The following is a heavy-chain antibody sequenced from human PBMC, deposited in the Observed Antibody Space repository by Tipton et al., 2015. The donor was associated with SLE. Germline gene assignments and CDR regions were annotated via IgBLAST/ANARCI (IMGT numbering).Heavy chain of an antibody. Sequence: TLSLTCSVSGFSISSGYYWGWIRQPPGKGLEWIGSIYHSGTTYYNPSLKTRVTISVDTSKNQFSLKMNSVTAADTAVYYCASPGESCSGPSCYDWYFDLWGRGTLVTVSS. J-gene: IGHJ2*01. CDR3: ASPGESCSGPSCYDWYFDL. CDR1: GFSISSGYY. V-gene: IGHV4-38-2*02. D-gene: IGHD2-2*01. CDR2: IYHSGTT.